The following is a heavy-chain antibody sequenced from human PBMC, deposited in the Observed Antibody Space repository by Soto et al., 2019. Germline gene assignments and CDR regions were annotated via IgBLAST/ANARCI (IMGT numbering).Heavy chain of an antibody. CDR1: GFLLSTDGVG. CDR3: AHRRHPAGYDSPFDY. D-gene: IGHD5-12*01. J-gene: IGHJ4*01. Sequence: SGPTLVNPTQTLTLTCTFCGFLLSTDGVGVGWVRQPPGKALEWLALIYWDDDERYSPSLKSRLTITKDTSKNQVVLTMTTMDPVDTATYYCAHRRHPAGYDSPFDYWGHGTLVTPSS. V-gene: IGHV2-5*02. CDR2: IYWDDDE.